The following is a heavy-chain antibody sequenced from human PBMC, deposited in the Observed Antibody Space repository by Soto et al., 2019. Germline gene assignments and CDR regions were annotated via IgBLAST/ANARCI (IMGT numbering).Heavy chain of an antibody. D-gene: IGHD2-21*02. CDR2: ITGSGRSI. J-gene: IGHJ4*02. Sequence: DVQLLESGGGLVQPGGSLKLSYVASGFSFDKYAMIWVRQAPGKGQEWVSGITGSGRSIQYTASVKGRFTISRDNSKNTVYLQMDYLRAEDTAMYYCAKDDVSGDGLWLVSDWGQGTPVTVS. CDR1: GFSFDKYA. V-gene: IGHV3-23*01. CDR3: AKDDVSGDGLWLVSD.